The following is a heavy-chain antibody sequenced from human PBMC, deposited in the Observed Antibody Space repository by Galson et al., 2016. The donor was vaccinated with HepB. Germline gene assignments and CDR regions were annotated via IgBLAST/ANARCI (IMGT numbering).Heavy chain of an antibody. J-gene: IGHJ4*02. CDR1: GFTISNNG. V-gene: IGHV3-33*05. D-gene: IGHD4-17*01. Sequence: SLRLSCAASGFTISNNGMHWVRQAPGKGLEWVAVITYGGGNKHYADSVKGRFTISRDDSRNTLYLEINSLRAEDTAVHYCAREQGYGGYRTADFWGQGTLVTVSS. CDR3: AREQGYGGYRTADF. CDR2: ITYGGGNK.